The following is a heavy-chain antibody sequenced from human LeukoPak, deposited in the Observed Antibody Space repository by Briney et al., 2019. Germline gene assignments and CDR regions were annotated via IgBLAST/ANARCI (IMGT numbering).Heavy chain of an antibody. D-gene: IGHD4/OR15-4a*01. CDR2: INHSGST. V-gene: IGHV4-34*01. J-gene: IGHJ4*02. CDR1: GGSFSDYY. Sequence: SETLSLTCAVYGGSFSDYYWSWIRQPPGKGLGWIGEINHSGSTNYNPSLKRRVTISVDTSKNQFSLKLSSVTAADTAVYYCARGDGVGGANGADYWGQGTLVTVSS. CDR3: ARGDGVGGANGADY.